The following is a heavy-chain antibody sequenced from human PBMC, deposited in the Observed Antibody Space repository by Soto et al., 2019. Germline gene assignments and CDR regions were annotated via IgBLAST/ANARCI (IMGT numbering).Heavy chain of an antibody. J-gene: IGHJ6*03. D-gene: IGHD5-12*01. CDR3: TRDGLRSGHGTNYYYYYMDV. Sequence: EVQLVESGGGLVQPGGSLRLSCAASGFTFSSYWMHWVRQAPGKGLVWVSRINSDGSSTSYADSVKGRFTISRDNAKNTLFLTMNSLRAEDTAMYYCTRDGLRSGHGTNYYYYYMDVRGKGTTVTVSS. CDR2: INSDGSST. CDR1: GFTFSSYW. V-gene: IGHV3-74*01.